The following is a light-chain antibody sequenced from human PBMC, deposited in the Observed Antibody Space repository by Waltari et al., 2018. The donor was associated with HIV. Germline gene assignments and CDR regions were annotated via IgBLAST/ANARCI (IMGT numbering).Light chain of an antibody. V-gene: IGLV1-40*01. CDR3: QSYDSGRRV. CDR2: DNS. Sequence: QSVLTQPPSVSGAPGQRVTIPCTGSRSNIGAGYAVHWYQQLPGTAPKLVIYDNSNRTSGVPDRFAGSKSGTSASLAITGLQAEDEADYYCQSYDSGRRVFGGGTKLAVL. J-gene: IGLJ3*02. CDR1: RSNIGAGYA.